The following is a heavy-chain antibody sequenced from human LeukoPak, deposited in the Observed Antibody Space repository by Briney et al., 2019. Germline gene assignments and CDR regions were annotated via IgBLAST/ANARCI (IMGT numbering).Heavy chain of an antibody. V-gene: IGHV4-31*03. J-gene: IGHJ3*02. Sequence: SQTLSLTCTVSGGSISSGGSYWSWIRQHPGKGLEWIGYIYYSGSTYYNPPLKSRVTISVDTSKNQFSLKLSSVTAADTAVYYCARVSGLPSYRQAFDIWGQGTMVTVSS. CDR1: GGSISSGGSY. CDR3: ARVSGLPSYRQAFDI. D-gene: IGHD3-16*02. CDR2: IYYSGST.